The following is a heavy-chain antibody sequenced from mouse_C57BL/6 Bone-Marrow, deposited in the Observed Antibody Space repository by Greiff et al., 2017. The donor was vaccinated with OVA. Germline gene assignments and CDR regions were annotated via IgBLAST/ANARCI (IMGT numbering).Heavy chain of an antibody. CDR3: ARSRYYCSASYWDIDV. J-gene: IGHJ1*03. Sequence: QVQLQQPGAELVMPGASVKLSCKASGYTFTSYWMHWVKQRPGQGLEWIGEIDPSDSYTNYNQTFKGKSTLTVDKSSSTAYMQLSSLTSEDSAVYYCARSRYYCSASYWDIDVWGTGTTVTVSS. V-gene: IGHV1-69*01. D-gene: IGHD1-1*01. CDR1: GYTFTSYW. CDR2: IDPSDSYT.